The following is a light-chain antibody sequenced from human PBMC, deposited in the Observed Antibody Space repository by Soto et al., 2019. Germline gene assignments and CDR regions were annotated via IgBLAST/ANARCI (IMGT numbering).Light chain of an antibody. Sequence: DIQMTQSPSTLSASVGDRATITCRASQSIRYWLAWFQPKPGKAPRLLIYEASRLESGVPSRISGSGAGTEFALTISSLQPDDFATYYCQQYTNYPWTFGQGTKVDIK. J-gene: IGKJ1*01. CDR2: EAS. CDR3: QQYTNYPWT. CDR1: QSIRYW. V-gene: IGKV1-5*03.